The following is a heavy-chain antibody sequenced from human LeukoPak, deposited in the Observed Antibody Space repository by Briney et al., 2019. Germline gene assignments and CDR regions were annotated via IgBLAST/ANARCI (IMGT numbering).Heavy chain of an antibody. CDR1: GFTFSDYY. CDR3: ARDRLGDYDHSGYYDK. D-gene: IGHD3-22*01. V-gene: IGHV3-11*01. Sequence: PGGSLSLSCAASGFTFSDYYMSWIRQAPGKGLEWVSYICDSGRTIYYADSVKGRFTISRDNAKNSVYLQMNNLRAEDTAVYYCARDRLGDYDHSGYYDKWGQGPLDTVSS. J-gene: IGHJ4*02. CDR2: ICDSGRTI.